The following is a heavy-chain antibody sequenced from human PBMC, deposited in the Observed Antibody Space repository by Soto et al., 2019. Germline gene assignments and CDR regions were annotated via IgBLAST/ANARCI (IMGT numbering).Heavy chain of an antibody. CDR2: IKEDGSEK. J-gene: IGHJ4*02. V-gene: IGHV3-7*05. CDR1: GFTFSGYW. D-gene: IGHD3-16*01. CDR3: ASMRGY. Sequence: EVQLVESGGGLVQPGGSLRLSCAASGFTFSGYWMKWVRQAPGKGLEWVATIKEDGSEKYYVDSVKGRFTISRDSAKNSVHLQMNSLRVEDTAVYYCASMRGYWGQGTLVTVSS.